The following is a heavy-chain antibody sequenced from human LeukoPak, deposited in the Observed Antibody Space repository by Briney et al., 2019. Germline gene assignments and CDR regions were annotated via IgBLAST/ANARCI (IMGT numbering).Heavy chain of an antibody. Sequence: GGSLRLSCAASGFTFSTYCMSWVRQAPGEGLEWVANIKEDGSERYYVDSVKGRFTISRDNAKNSLYLQMNSLRAEDTAVYYCARGLQLWLGGDFDYWGQGTLVTVSS. CDR1: GFTFSTYC. CDR3: ARGLQLWLGGDFDY. V-gene: IGHV3-7*04. J-gene: IGHJ4*02. D-gene: IGHD5-18*01. CDR2: IKEDGSER.